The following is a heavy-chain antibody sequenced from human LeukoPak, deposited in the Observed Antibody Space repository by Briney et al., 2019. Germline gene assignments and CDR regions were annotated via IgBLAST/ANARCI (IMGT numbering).Heavy chain of an antibody. CDR3: ARDNPPDY. V-gene: IGHV3-7*03. Sequence: GGSLRLSCVASGFTFSSSWMSWVRQAPGKGLEWVANIKQDGSEESYVESVRGRFTISRDNAKNSLYLQLNSLRAEDTALYYCARDNPPDYWGQGTLVTVSS. J-gene: IGHJ4*02. CDR2: IKQDGSEE. CDR1: GFTFSSSW.